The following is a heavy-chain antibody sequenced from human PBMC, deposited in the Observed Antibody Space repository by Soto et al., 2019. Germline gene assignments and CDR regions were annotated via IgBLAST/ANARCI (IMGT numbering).Heavy chain of an antibody. CDR2: LSYAGDT. D-gene: IGHD2-2*01. CDR1: GFTLSTYD. J-gene: IGHJ5*02. Sequence: GGSLRLSCAASGFTLSTYDIHWVRQGTGKGLEWVAALSYAGDTYYPGSVKGRFTISRDNSKNTLYLQMNSLRAEDTAVYYCARDVEYQLYPWGQGTLVTVSS. CDR3: ARDVEYQLYP. V-gene: IGHV3-13*01.